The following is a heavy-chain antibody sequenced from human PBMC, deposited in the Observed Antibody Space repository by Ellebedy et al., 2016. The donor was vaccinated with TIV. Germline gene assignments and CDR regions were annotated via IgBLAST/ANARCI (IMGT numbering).Heavy chain of an antibody. J-gene: IGHJ6*02. CDR2: IYPGDSDT. CDR3: ARVEGGYCSSTSCYNYYYYGMDV. D-gene: IGHD2-2*02. V-gene: IGHV5-51*01. Sequence: GESLKISCKGSGYSFTSYWIGWVRQMPGKGLEWMGIIYPGDSDTRYSPSFQGQVTISADKSISTAYLQWSSLKASDTAMYYCARVEGGYCSSTSCYNYYYYGMDVWGQGTTVTVSS. CDR1: GYSFTSYW.